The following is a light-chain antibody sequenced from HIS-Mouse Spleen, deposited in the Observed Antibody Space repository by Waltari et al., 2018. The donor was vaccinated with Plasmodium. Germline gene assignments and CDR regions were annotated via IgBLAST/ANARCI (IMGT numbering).Light chain of an antibody. CDR2: GAS. Sequence: EIVMTQSPATLSVSPGERATLSRRASQSVSSNLAWYQQKPGQAPRLLIYGASTRATGIPARFSGRGSGTEYTLTITSLQSEDCAVYYCQQYNNWSFTCGPGTKVDIK. CDR1: QSVSSN. V-gene: IGKV3-15*01. J-gene: IGKJ3*01. CDR3: QQYNNWSFT.